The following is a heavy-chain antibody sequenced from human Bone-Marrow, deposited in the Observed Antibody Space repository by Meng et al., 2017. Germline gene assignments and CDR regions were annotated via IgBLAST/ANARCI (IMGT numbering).Heavy chain of an antibody. CDR1: CGTFRNFW. J-gene: IGHJ5*02. CDR3: TTDLPFTEGGVITT. CDR2: IKSKVDGGTT. Sequence: GESLKISCVSSCGTFRNFWMTWVRQAPGKGLEWVGRIKSKVDGGTTDFAAPVKGRFTISRDDAQNTLYLQMDSLKAEDTAVYYCTTDLPFTEGGVITTWGQGTLVTVSS. D-gene: IGHD3-16*02. V-gene: IGHV3-15*01.